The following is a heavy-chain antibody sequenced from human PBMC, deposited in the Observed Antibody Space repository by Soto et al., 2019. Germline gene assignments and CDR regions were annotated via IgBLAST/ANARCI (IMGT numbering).Heavy chain of an antibody. CDR2: IIPIFGTA. J-gene: IGHJ5*02. CDR1: GGTFSSYA. D-gene: IGHD1-26*01. CDR3: ASSIVGATSAWFDP. Sequence: SVKVSCKASGGTFSSYATSWVRQAPGQGLEWMGGIIPIFGTANYAQKFQGRVTITADESTSTAYMELSSLRSEDTAVYYCASSIVGATSAWFDPWGQGTLVTVSS. V-gene: IGHV1-69*13.